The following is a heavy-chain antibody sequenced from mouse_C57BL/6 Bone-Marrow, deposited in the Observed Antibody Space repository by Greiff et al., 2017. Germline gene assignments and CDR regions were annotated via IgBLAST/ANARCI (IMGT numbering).Heavy chain of an antibody. V-gene: IGHV1-26*01. CDR2: INPNNGGT. CDR3: ARMGLRPLYYAMDY. Sequence: EVQLQQSGPELVKPGASVKISCKASGYTFTDYYMNWVKQSHGKSLEWIGDINPNNGGTSYNQKFKGKATLTVDQSSSTAYMELRSLTSEDSAVYYCARMGLRPLYYAMDYWGQGTSVTVSS. D-gene: IGHD3-2*02. J-gene: IGHJ4*01. CDR1: GYTFTDYY.